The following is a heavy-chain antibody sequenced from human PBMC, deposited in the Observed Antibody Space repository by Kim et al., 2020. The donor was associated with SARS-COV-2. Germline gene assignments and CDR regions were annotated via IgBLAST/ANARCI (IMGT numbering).Heavy chain of an antibody. D-gene: IGHD3-10*01. CDR1: GGTFSSYA. J-gene: IGHJ6*02. CDR3: AREKGGFGEFYYYYGMDV. Sequence: SVKVSCKASGGTFSSYAISWVRQAPGQGLEWMGGIIPIFGTANYAQKFQGRVTITADKSTSTAYMELSSLRSEDTAVYYCAREKGGFGEFYYYYGMDVWGQGTTVTVSS. V-gene: IGHV1-69*06. CDR2: IIPIFGTA.